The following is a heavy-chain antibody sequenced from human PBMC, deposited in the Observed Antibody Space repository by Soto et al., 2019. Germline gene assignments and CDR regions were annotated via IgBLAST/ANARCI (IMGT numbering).Heavy chain of an antibody. Sequence: PSDTLSLTCTVSGVSISSYYVSLLRPPPGKGLEWIGYIYYSGSTNYNPSLKSRVTISVDTSKNQFSLKLSSVTAADTAVYYCAREAYTRVRGAQGAPLRAAFDSWGQGTMVPVSS. CDR3: AREAYTRVRGAQGAPLRAAFDS. CDR2: IYYSGST. J-gene: IGHJ3*02. D-gene: IGHD3-10*01. V-gene: IGHV4-59*01. CDR1: GVSISSYY.